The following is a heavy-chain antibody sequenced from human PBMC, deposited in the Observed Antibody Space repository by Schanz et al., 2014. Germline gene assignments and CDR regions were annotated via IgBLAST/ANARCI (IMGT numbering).Heavy chain of an antibody. J-gene: IGHJ4*02. D-gene: IGHD5-12*01. CDR1: GYTFTGSY. CDR3: ARTGYDPSLTH. Sequence: QVQLVQSGAEVKKPGASVKVSCKASGYTFTGSYMYWMRQAPGQGLEWMGRFIPITGITNYAQKYQGRVTFTADKTSSSAFVEVNSLRSEVTAVYYCARTGYDPSLTHWGQGTLVSVSS. CDR2: FIPITGIT. V-gene: IGHV1-69*09.